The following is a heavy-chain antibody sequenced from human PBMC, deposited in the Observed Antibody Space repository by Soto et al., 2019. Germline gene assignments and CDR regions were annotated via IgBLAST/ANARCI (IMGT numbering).Heavy chain of an antibody. J-gene: IGHJ4*02. Sequence: GPSVEVSYLASGGTLSRYAISWVRQATGQGLEWMGGIIPIFDKAISAQKFQGRVTTTADGSTSTAYMELSRLRSEDTAVYYCARGAYSSSCYWDYSDYQHQRTRGT. CDR1: GGTLSRYA. CDR2: IIPIFDKA. V-gene: IGHV1-69*13. CDR3: ARGAYSSSCYWDYSDY. D-gene: IGHD6-13*01.